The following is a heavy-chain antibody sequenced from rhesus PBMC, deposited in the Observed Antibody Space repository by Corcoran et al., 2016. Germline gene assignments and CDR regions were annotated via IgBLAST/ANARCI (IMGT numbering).Heavy chain of an antibody. CDR2: IYGSSTST. D-gene: IGHD6-31*01. V-gene: IGHV4S10*01. CDR1: GGSISDSYR. J-gene: IGHJ4*01. Sequence: QVQLQESGPGVVKPSETLSLTCAVSGGSISDSYRWSWIRQPPGKGLEWIGYIYGSSTSTNYNPSRKSRVTSSKDTSKNQFSLKLSSVTAADTAVYYCARVDSSGWGFDYWGQGVLVTVSS. CDR3: ARVDSSGWGFDY.